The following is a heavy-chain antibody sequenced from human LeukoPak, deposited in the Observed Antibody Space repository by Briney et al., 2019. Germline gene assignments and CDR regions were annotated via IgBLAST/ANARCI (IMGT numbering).Heavy chain of an antibody. CDR1: GFTFSSYS. Sequence: GGSLRLSCAASGFTFSSYSMNWVRQAPGKGLEWVSSISSSSSYIYYADSVKGRFTISRDNAKNSLYLQMNSLRAEDTAAYYCARDVNRGYYDSSGYPYWGQGTLVTVSS. CDR3: ARDVNRGYYDSSGYPY. D-gene: IGHD3-22*01. J-gene: IGHJ4*02. CDR2: ISSSSSYI. V-gene: IGHV3-21*01.